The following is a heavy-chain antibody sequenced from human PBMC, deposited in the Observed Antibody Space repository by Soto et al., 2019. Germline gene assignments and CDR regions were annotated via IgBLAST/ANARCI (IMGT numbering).Heavy chain of an antibody. CDR1: GGSISSSSYY. CDR2: IYYSGNT. Sequence: SETLSLTCTVSGGSISSSSYYWGWIRQPPGKGLEWIGSIYYSGNTYYNPSLKSRVTISVDTAKNQFSLKLSSVTAADTAVYYCASSNWFDPWGQGTLVTSPQ. J-gene: IGHJ5*02. V-gene: IGHV4-39*01. CDR3: ASSNWFDP.